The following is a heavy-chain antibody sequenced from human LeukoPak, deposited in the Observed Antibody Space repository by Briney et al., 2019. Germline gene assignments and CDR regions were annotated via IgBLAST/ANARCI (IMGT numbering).Heavy chain of an antibody. CDR1: GGSISSYY. Sequence: SETLSLTCTVSGGSISSYYWSWIRQPPGRGLEWIGYIYYSGSANYNPSLKSRVTISVDTSKNQFSLKLSSVTAADTAVYYCARDKRNLEYSSSSGLYYYYMDVWGKGTTVTVSS. CDR2: IYYSGSA. D-gene: IGHD6-6*01. CDR3: ARDKRNLEYSSSSGLYYYYMDV. V-gene: IGHV4-59*01. J-gene: IGHJ6*03.